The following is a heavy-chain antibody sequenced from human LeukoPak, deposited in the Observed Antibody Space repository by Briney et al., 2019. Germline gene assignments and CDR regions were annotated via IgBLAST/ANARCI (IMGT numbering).Heavy chain of an antibody. CDR1: GFTFNTYA. CDR2: ISASGGST. J-gene: IGHJ4*02. V-gene: IGHV3-23*01. D-gene: IGHD4-17*01. Sequence: QSGGSLRLSCAASGFTFNTYAMTWVRQAPGKGLEWVSAISASGGSTYYADSVKGRFTISRENSKNTLYLQMNRLRADDTAIYYCAKDRAAYGDNPLFDYWGQGTLVTVSS. CDR3: AKDRAAYGDNPLFDY.